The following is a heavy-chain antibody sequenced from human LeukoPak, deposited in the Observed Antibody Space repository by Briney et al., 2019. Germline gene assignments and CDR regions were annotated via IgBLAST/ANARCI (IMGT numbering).Heavy chain of an antibody. CDR1: GFPLSSYS. CDR3: VRVKGSYFDY. D-gene: IGHD2-15*01. J-gene: IGHJ4*02. CDR2: ISSSGSAI. V-gene: IGHV3-48*01. Sequence: GGSLRLSCAASGFPLSSYSINWVRQAPGKGLEWGSYISSSGSAIYYVDSVKGRFTVSRDNAKNSLFLQMNSPRAEDTAVYYCVRVKGSYFDYWGQGALVTVSS.